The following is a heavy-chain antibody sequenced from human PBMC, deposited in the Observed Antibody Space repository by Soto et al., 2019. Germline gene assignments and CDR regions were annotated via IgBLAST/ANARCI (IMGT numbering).Heavy chain of an antibody. Sequence: SQTLSLTCAISGDSVSSNSAAWNWIRQSPSRGLGWMGRTYYRSKWYNDYAVSVKSRITINPDTSKNQCSLQLNSVTPEDTAVYYCARAGIWYSSSWYLAYGMDVWGQGTTVTVSS. CDR1: GDSVSSNSAA. J-gene: IGHJ6*02. D-gene: IGHD6-13*01. CDR3: ARAGIWYSSSWYLAYGMDV. CDR2: TYYRSKWYN. V-gene: IGHV6-1*01.